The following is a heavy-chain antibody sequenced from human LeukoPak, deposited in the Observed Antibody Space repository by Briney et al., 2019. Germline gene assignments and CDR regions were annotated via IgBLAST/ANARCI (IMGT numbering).Heavy chain of an antibody. V-gene: IGHV1-69*01. CDR2: IIPIFGTA. CDR3: ARDTDGELGFDP. D-gene: IGHD1-7*01. CDR1: GGTFSSYA. J-gene: IGHJ5*02. Sequence: SVKVSCKASGGTFSSYAISWVRQAPGQGLEWMGGIIPIFGTANYAQKSQGRVTITADESTSTAYMELSSLRSEDTAVYYCARDTDGELGFDPWGQGTLVTVSS.